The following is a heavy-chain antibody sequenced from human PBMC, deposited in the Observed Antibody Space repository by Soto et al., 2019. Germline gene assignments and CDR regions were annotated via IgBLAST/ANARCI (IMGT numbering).Heavy chain of an antibody. D-gene: IGHD3-10*01. CDR2: ISDDGVSK. CDR1: GFTFSNCG. J-gene: IGHJ4*02. V-gene: IGHV3-30*03. Sequence: PGGSLRLSCAASGFTFSNCGMHWVRQAPGKGLEWVAVISDDGVSKYYADSVQGRFTISRDNSESVVLLQMNSLRPDDTALYFCARAYYFGSRTSYTLYYWGQGTQVTDSS. CDR3: ARAYYFGSRTSYTLYY.